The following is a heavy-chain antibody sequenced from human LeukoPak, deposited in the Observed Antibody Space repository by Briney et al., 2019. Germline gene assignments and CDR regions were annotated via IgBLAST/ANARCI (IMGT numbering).Heavy chain of an antibody. V-gene: IGHV3-30*02. Sequence: GGSLRLSCAASGFTFSSYGMHWVRQAPGKGLEWVAFIRYDGSNKYYADSVKGRFTISRDNSKNTLYLQMNSLRAEDTAVYYCAREEGNGYNLGYYFDYWGQGTLVTVSS. D-gene: IGHD5-24*01. CDR1: GFTFSSYG. J-gene: IGHJ4*02. CDR2: IRYDGSNK. CDR3: AREEGNGYNLGYYFDY.